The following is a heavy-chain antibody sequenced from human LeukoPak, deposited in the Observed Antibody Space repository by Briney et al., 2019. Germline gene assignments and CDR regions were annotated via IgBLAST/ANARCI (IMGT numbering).Heavy chain of an antibody. V-gene: IGHV1-3*01. Sequence: ASAKVSCKASGYTFTSYAMHWVRQAPGQRLEWMGWINAGNGNTKYSQKFQGRVTITRDTSASTAYMELSSLRSEDTAVYYCARGGLQYQLLGPDYWGQGTLVTVSS. D-gene: IGHD2-2*01. CDR3: ARGGLQYQLLGPDY. CDR2: INAGNGNT. CDR1: GYTFTSYA. J-gene: IGHJ4*02.